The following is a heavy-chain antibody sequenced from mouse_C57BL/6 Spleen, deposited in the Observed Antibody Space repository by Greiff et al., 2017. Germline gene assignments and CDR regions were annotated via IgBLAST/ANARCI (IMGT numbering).Heavy chain of an antibody. D-gene: IGHD2-2*01. V-gene: IGHV5-9*01. Sequence: EVKLMESGGGLVKPGGSLKLSCAASGFTFSSYTMSWVRQTPEKRLEWVATISGGGGNTYYPDSVKGRFTISRDNAKNTLYLQMSSLRSEDTALYYCARRGGYDVEAMDDWGQGTSVTVSS. J-gene: IGHJ4*01. CDR1: GFTFSSYT. CDR3: ARRGGYDVEAMDD. CDR2: ISGGGGNT.